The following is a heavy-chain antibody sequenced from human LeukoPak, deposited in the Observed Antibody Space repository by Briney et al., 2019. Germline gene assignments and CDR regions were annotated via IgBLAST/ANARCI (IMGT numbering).Heavy chain of an antibody. V-gene: IGHV3-33*01. J-gene: IGHJ6*02. CDR3: ARDHVDIVATIYYYYYGMDV. D-gene: IGHD5-12*01. CDR1: GFTFSSYG. Sequence: GRSLRLSCAASGFTFSSYGMHWVRQAPGKGLEWVAVIWYDGSNKYYADSVKGRFTISRDNSKNTLYLQMNSLRAEDTAVYYCARDHVDIVATIYYYYYGMDVWGQGTTVTVSS. CDR2: IWYDGSNK.